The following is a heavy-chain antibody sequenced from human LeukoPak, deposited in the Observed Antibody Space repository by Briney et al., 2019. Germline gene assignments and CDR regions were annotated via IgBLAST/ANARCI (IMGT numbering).Heavy chain of an antibody. V-gene: IGHV3-21*01. Sequence: GGSLRLSCAASGFGFSGVSMNWVRQAPGKGLEWVSSISRRSDFIFYADSVKGRFTVSRDNAKNSLFLQLNRLRAEDTALYYCARHYCSGPTCYPLDLWGQGTLVSVSS. CDR3: ARHYCSGPTCYPLDL. J-gene: IGHJ4*02. CDR2: ISRRSDFI. CDR1: GFGFSGVS. D-gene: IGHD2-2*01.